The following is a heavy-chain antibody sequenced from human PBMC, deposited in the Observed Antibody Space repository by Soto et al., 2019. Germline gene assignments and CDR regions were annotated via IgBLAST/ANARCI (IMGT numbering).Heavy chain of an antibody. V-gene: IGHV4-59*01. CDR3: ARDVSPTY. CDR2: VYYSGSP. Sequence: SETLSLTCNVSGDSISPYYWTWIRQPPGKGLEWIGHVYYSGSPNYNPSLKSRVTISVDTSKSQFSLKLSSVTAADTAVYYCARDVSPTYWGQGMLVT. CDR1: GDSISPYY. J-gene: IGHJ4*02.